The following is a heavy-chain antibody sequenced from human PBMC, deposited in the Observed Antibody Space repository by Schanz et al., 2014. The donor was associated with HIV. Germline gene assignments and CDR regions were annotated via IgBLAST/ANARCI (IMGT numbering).Heavy chain of an antibody. D-gene: IGHD6-6*01. J-gene: IGHJ6*02. V-gene: IGHV1-2*02. CDR1: GGTFSSYA. Sequence: QVQLVQSGAEVKKPGASVKVSCKASGGTFSSYAISWVRQAPGQGLEWMGWINPNSGDTDYAQKFQGRVTMTRDTSISTAYMELSRLRSDDTAVYYCAREGTAARQFYYYGMDVWGQGTTVTVSS. CDR3: AREGTAARQFYYYGMDV. CDR2: INPNSGDT.